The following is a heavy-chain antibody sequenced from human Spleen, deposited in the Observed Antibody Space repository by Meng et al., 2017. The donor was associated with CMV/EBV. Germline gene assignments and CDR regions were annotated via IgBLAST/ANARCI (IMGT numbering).Heavy chain of an antibody. D-gene: IGHD6-6*01. CDR2: IIPILGIA. CDR1: GGTFSNYA. V-gene: IGHV1-69*10. CDR3: ASQILHSRSSHFPYYYAMDV. Sequence: SVKVSCKASGGTFSNYAISWVRQAPGQGLEWMGGIIPILGIANYAQIFQGRVTITADKSTSTAYMELSSLRSEDTALYYCASQILHSRSSHFPYYYAMDVWGQGTTVTVSS. J-gene: IGHJ6*02.